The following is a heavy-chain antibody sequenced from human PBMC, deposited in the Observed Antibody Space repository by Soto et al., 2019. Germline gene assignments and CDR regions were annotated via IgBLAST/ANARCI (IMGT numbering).Heavy chain of an antibody. Sequence: GVSVKVSCKASGYTFTSYAMHWVRQAPGQRLEWMGWINAGNGNTKCSQKFQGRVTITRDTSASTAYMELSSLRSEDTAVYYCARKVRGCSSTSCYGGNWFDPWGKGTLVTVSS. CDR3: ARKVRGCSSTSCYGGNWFDP. CDR1: GYTFTSYA. V-gene: IGHV1-3*01. J-gene: IGHJ5*02. D-gene: IGHD2-2*01. CDR2: INAGNGNT.